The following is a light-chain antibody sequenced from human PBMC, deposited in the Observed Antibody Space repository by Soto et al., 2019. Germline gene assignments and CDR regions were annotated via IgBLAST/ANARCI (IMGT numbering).Light chain of an antibody. CDR1: QTVGNTY. V-gene: IGKV3D-20*01. CDR3: QHYGSSPWT. J-gene: IGKJ1*01. CDR2: DAS. Sequence: EIVLTQSPATLSLSPGERATLSCGASQTVGNTYLAWYHQKPGLAPRLLIYDASSRATGIPDRFSGSGSGTDFTLTISRLGPEDFAVYSCQHYGSSPWTFGQGAKVEIK.